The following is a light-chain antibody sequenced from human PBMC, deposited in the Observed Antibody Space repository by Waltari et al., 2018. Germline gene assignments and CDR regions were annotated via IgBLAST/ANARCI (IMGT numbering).Light chain of an antibody. V-gene: IGKV3-11*01. CDR2: DTS. J-gene: IGKJ1*01. CDR1: QSVTIY. CDR3: QQRSNWPRT. Sequence: EIVLTQSPATLSLSPGERATLTCKASQSVTIYLAWYRQRPGQAPRLLIYDTSHRPPGIPARFSGSGSGTDFTLTISSLEPEDFAVYYCQQRSNWPRTFGQGTKVETK.